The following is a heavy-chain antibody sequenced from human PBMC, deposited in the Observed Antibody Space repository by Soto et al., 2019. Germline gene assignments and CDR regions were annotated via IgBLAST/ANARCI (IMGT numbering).Heavy chain of an antibody. Sequence: PSETLSLTCTVSGGSISSSSYYWGWIRQPPGKGLEWIGSIYYSGSTYYNPSLKSRVTISVDTSKNQFSLKLSSVTAADTAVYYCATTFDYYDSSGYSSFLFDYWGQGTPVTVSS. D-gene: IGHD3-22*01. CDR1: GGSISSSSYY. J-gene: IGHJ4*02. V-gene: IGHV4-39*01. CDR3: ATTFDYYDSSGYSSFLFDY. CDR2: IYYSGST.